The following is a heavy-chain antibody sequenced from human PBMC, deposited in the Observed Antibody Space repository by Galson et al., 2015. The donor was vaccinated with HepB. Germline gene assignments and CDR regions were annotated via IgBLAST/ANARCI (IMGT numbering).Heavy chain of an antibody. V-gene: IGHV3-30-3*02. D-gene: IGHD6-19*01. CDR1: GFTFSSRA. J-gene: IGHJ4*02. CDR2: MSYDGSKQ. CDR3: TKTGSGWLRDY. Sequence: SLRLSCAASGFTFSSRAMHWVRQAPGKGLEWVAVMSYDGSKQYYADSVKGRFTISRDNSKNTLYLQMNSLRVEDTAVYYCTKTGSGWLRDYWGQGILVTVSS.